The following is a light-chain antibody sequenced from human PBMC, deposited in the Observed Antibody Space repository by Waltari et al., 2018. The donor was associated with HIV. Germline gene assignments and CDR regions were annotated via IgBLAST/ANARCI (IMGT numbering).Light chain of an antibody. V-gene: IGKV3-20*01. Sequence: ETVLTQSPGTLSLSPGARATLPCKANQTVRRAYIAWCRVRPGQPPSLLLYGASRRGSGTPDRFSGGGSGTDFTLTINRLEPEDFAVYYCQQDSNSPTTFGQGTRV. CDR2: GAS. CDR1: QTVRRAY. CDR3: QQDSNSPTT. J-gene: IGKJ1*01.